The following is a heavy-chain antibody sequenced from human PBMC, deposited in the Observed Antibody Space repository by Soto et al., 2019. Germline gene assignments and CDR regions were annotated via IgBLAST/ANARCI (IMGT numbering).Heavy chain of an antibody. J-gene: IGHJ4*02. V-gene: IGHV3-30*03. CDR2: ISYDGSNK. Sequence: GGSLRLSCAASGFTFSSYGMHWVRQAPGKGLEWVAVISYDGSNKYYADSVKGRFTISRDNSKNTLYLQMNSLRAEDTAVYYCALGATDFDYWGQGTLVTVSS. CDR1: GFTFSSYG. D-gene: IGHD1-26*01. CDR3: ALGATDFDY.